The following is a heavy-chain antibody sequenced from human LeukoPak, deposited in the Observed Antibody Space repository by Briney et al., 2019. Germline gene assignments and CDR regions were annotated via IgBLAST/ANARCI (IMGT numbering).Heavy chain of an antibody. V-gene: IGHV3-53*01. CDR1: GFAVSSNF. CDR2: IYSGGTT. Sequence: GSLRLSCAASGFAVSSNFMSWVRQAPGKGLEWVSVIYSGGTTYYADSVKGRFTISRDNSRNTLYLQMNSLRAEDTAVYYCARDGYGNNYMDVWGKGTTVTVSS. D-gene: IGHD1/OR15-1a*01. J-gene: IGHJ6*03. CDR3: ARDGYGNNYMDV.